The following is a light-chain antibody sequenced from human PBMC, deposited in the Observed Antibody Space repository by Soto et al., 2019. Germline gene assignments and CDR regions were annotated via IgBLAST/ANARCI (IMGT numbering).Light chain of an antibody. CDR2: NAS. CDR3: QQRYRWPET. CDR1: QSVTNF. J-gene: IGKJ1*01. Sequence: EIVLTQSPGTLSLSPGERATLSCRASQSVTNFLAWYQQKPGQSPSLLIYNASNRATGIPARFSGSGSGTDFTLTISSLESEDFAVYYCQQRYRWPETYGQGTKVEIK. V-gene: IGKV3-11*01.